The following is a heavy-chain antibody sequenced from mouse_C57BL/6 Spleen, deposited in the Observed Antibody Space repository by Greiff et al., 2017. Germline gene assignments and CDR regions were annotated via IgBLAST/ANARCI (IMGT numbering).Heavy chain of an antibody. CDR3: ARCRDGYSAWFAY. D-gene: IGHD2-3*01. V-gene: IGHV1-50*01. Sequence: QVQLQQPGAELVKPGASVKLSCKASGYTFTSYWMQWVKQRPGQGLEWIGEIDPSDSCTNYNQKFKGKATLTVDKSSRTAYMQLSSLPPEDSAVXYFARCRDGYSAWFAYWGQGTLVTVSA. J-gene: IGHJ3*01. CDR1: GYTFTSYW. CDR2: IDPSDSCT.